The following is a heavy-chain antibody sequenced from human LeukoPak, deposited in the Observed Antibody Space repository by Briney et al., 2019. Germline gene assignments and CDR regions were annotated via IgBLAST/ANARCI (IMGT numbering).Heavy chain of an antibody. CDR1: GFTFDDYA. CDR3: ARLRAEAFDI. CDR2: ISGSGGST. D-gene: IGHD4-17*01. Sequence: GRSLRLSCAASGFTFDDYAMHWVRQAPGKGLEWVSAISGSGGSTYYADSVKGRFTISRDNSKNTLYLQMNSLRAEDTAVYYCARLRAEAFDIWGQGTMVTVSS. J-gene: IGHJ3*02. V-gene: IGHV3-23*01.